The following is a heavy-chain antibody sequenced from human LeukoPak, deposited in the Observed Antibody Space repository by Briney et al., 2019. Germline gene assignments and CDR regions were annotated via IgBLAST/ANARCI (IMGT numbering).Heavy chain of an antibody. V-gene: IGHV4-61*02. J-gene: IGHJ6*03. CDR1: GGSISSGSYY. CDR2: IYTSGST. CDR3: ARTYFDWLLSDYYYYMDV. Sequence: SETLSLTCTVSGGSISSGSYYWSWIRQPAGKGLEWIGRIYTSGSTNYTPSLKSRVTISLDTSKNQFSLKLSSVTAADTAVYYCARTYFDWLLSDYYYYMDVWGKGTTVTISS. D-gene: IGHD3-9*01.